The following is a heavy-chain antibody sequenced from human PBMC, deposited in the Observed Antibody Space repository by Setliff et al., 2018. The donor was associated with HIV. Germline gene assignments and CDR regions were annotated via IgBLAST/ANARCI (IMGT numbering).Heavy chain of an antibody. V-gene: IGHV1-18*01. CDR1: GYTFMSYG. CDR2: MSAYNGNT. Sequence: ASVKVSCKASGYTFMSYGISWVRQARGQGLEWMGWMSAYNGNTNYAQKFQGRVTMTEDTSTDTAYMELSSLRSEDTAVYYCATDQISDGSGSYPKTYFDYWGQGTLVTVSS. CDR3: ATDQISDGSGSYPKTYFDY. D-gene: IGHD3-10*01. J-gene: IGHJ4*02.